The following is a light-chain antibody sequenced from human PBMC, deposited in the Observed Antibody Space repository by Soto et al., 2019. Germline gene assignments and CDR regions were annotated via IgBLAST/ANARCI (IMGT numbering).Light chain of an antibody. J-gene: IGKJ1*01. CDR2: GAS. CDR3: QQLDNYPRT. V-gene: IGKV1-5*01. CDR1: QTISSW. Sequence: DIQMTQSPSTLSGSVGDIVTITCRASQTISSWLAWYQQKPGQAPRLLIYGASTRATGIPDRFSCSGSGTDFTLTISSLQPEDFATYYCQQLDNYPRTLGQGTKVDIK.